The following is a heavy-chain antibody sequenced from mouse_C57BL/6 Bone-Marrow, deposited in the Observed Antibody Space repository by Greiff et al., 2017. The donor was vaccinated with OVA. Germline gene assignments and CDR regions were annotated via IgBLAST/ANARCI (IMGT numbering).Heavy chain of an antibody. CDR1: GYTFTDYA. J-gene: IGHJ2*01. V-gene: IGHV1-67*01. D-gene: IGHD1-1*01. CDR2: ISTYYGDA. CDR3: ARGDYYGSSYDY. Sequence: QVQLQQSGPELVRPGVSVKISCKGSGYTFTDYAMHWVKQSHAMSLEWIGVISTYYGDANYNKKFKDKATMTVDKSSSTAYMELARLTSEDSAVYYGARGDYYGSSYDYWGKGTTLTVSS.